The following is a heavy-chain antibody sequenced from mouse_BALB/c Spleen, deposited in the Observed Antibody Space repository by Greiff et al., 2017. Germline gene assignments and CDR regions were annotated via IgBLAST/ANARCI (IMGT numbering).Heavy chain of an antibody. Sequence: EVKLMESGGGLVQPGGSMKLSCVASGFTFSNYWMNWVRQSPEKGLEWVAEIRLKSNNYATHYAESVKGRFTISRDDSKSSVYLQMNNLRAEDTGIYYCTKALYDYDLDYWGQGTTLTVSS. V-gene: IGHV6-6*02. CDR1: GFTFSNYW. CDR3: TKALYDYDLDY. D-gene: IGHD2-4*01. J-gene: IGHJ2*01. CDR2: IRLKSNNYAT.